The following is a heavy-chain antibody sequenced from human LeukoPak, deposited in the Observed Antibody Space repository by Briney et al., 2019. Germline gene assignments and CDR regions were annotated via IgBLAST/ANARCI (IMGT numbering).Heavy chain of an antibody. V-gene: IGHV1-18*04. CDR3: ATGYCSSTNCRIDY. CDR1: GYTFTGYY. J-gene: IGHJ4*02. D-gene: IGHD2-2*03. CDR2: IRVYNGDT. Sequence: ASVKVSCKASGYTFTGYYMHWVRQAPGQGLEWMGWIRVYNGDTNYAQKLQGRVTMTTDTSTSTAYMELRSLRSDDTAVYYCATGYCSSTNCRIDYWGQGTLVSVSS.